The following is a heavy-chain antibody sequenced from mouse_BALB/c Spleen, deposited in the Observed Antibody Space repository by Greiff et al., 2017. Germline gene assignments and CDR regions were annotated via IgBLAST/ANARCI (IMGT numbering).Heavy chain of an antibody. CDR2: ISYSGST. D-gene: IGHD1-2*01. V-gene: IGHV3-2*02. Sequence: EVKLVESGPGLVKPSQSLSLTCTVTGYSITSDYAWNWIRQFPGNKLEWMGYISYSGSTSYNPSLKSRISITRDTSKNQFFLQLNSVTTEDTATYYCARITTATYYAMDYWGQGTSVTVSS. J-gene: IGHJ4*01. CDR1: GYSITSDYA. CDR3: ARITTATYYAMDY.